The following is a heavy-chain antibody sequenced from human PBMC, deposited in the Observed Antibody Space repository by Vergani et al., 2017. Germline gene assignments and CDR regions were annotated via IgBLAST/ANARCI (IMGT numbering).Heavy chain of an antibody. Sequence: QVQLVQSGAEVKKPGASVKVSCKASGYTFTSYAMHWVRQAPGQRLEWMGWINAGNGNTKYSQKFQGRVTITRDTSASTAYMELSSLRSEDTSVYYCAREFIGSGSFTDYWGQGTLVTVSS. CDR1: GYTFTSYA. J-gene: IGHJ4*02. V-gene: IGHV1-3*01. CDR3: AREFIGSGSFTDY. D-gene: IGHD3-10*01. CDR2: INAGNGNT.